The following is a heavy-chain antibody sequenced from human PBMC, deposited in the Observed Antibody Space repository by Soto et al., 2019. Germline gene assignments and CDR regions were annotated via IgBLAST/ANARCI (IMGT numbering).Heavy chain of an antibody. J-gene: IGHJ6*02. D-gene: IGHD3-3*01. CDR3: AKDRAEVTIFEVLDYYYGMDV. Sequence: EVHLLQSGGGLVQPGGSLRLSCAASGFTFNTYAMSWVRQAPGKGLEWVSAISDSGGRTYYADSVRGRFTISRDNSRDTLYLQMNSLRAEDTAVYYCAKDRAEVTIFEVLDYYYGMDVWGQGTTVTVSS. CDR1: GFTFNTYA. CDR2: ISDSGGRT. V-gene: IGHV3-23*01.